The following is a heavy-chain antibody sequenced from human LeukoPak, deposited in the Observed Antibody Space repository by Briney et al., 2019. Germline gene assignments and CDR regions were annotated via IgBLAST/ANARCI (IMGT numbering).Heavy chain of an antibody. V-gene: IGHV4-61*01. CDR3: ARVLGYPGAFDI. CDR1: GGSISSSSYY. J-gene: IGHJ3*02. CDR2: IYYSGST. Sequence: SETLSLTCTVSGGSISSSSYYWSWIRQPPGKGLEWIGYIYYSGSTNYNPSLKSRVTISVDTSKNQFSLKLSSVTAADTAVYYCARVLGYPGAFDIWGQGTMVTVSS. D-gene: IGHD6-25*01.